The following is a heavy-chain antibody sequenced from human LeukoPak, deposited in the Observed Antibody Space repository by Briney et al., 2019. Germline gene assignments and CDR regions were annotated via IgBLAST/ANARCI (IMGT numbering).Heavy chain of an antibody. CDR3: ATEGDCSSTCCYRRWFDP. CDR2: FDPEDGET. CDR1: GYTLTELS. Sequence: ATVKVSCKVSGYTLTELSMHWVRQAPGKGLEWMGGFDPEDGETIYAQKFQGRVTMTEDTSTDTAYMELSSLRSEDTAVYYCATEGDCSSTCCYRRWFDPWGQGTLVTVSS. D-gene: IGHD2-2*01. J-gene: IGHJ5*02. V-gene: IGHV1-24*01.